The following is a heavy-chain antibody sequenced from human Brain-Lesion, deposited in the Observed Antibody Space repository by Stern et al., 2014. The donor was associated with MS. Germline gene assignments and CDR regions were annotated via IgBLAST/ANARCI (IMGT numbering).Heavy chain of an antibody. CDR1: GFMFSDHF. D-gene: IGHD1-26*01. J-gene: IGHJ3*02. Sequence: MQLVESGGGLVKPGGSLRLSCRVSGFMFSDHFMSWVRQAPGKGPEWIGYISATGAIVDYADSVNGRLTISRGNDEQSLYLDIHSLRAEDTAMYYCVRDQAVGLWDVWDGLDNWGQGTMVSVSS. V-gene: IGHV3-11*01. CDR2: ISATGAIV. CDR3: VRDQAVGLWDVWDGLDN.